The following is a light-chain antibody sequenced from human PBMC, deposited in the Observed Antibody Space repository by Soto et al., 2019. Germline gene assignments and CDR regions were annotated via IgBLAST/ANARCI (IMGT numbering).Light chain of an antibody. V-gene: IGKV3-20*01. CDR3: QQYGISQNT. CDR2: GAS. Sequence: ETVMTQSPGTLSLSPVERATLSCRASQSVSSGYLAWYQQKPGQAPRLLIFGASNRATGIPDRFTGSGSGTDFTLTISRLEPEDFAVYYCQQYGISQNTFGQGTKLEIK. J-gene: IGKJ2*01. CDR1: QSVSSGY.